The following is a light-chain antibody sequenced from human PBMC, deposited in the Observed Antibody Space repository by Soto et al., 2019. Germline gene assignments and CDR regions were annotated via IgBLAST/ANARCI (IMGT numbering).Light chain of an antibody. J-gene: IGLJ3*02. Sequence: QSALTQPPSASGSPGPSVTISCTGTSSDVGAYNYVSRYQQQAGKATKLVIYEVTKRRPGVPDRFSGSKSANTASLTVSGLQAEDEADYYCSSFASSNTWVFGGGTKLTVL. CDR3: SSFASSNTWV. V-gene: IGLV2-8*01. CDR1: SSDVGAYNY. CDR2: EVT.